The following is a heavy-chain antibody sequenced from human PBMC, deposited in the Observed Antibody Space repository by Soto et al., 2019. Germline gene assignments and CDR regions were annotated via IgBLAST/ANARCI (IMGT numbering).Heavy chain of an antibody. D-gene: IGHD3-10*01. CDR3: ARDQNALLWFGEPLPLFDP. Sequence: GGSLRLSCATSGFTFSSSSMNWVRQAPGKRLEWVSSISGTSDYIDYADAVKGRFTISRDNAKNSLSLQMNSLRAEDTAVYYCARDQNALLWFGEPLPLFDPWGQGTLVTVSS. J-gene: IGHJ5*02. V-gene: IGHV3-21*01. CDR1: GFTFSSSS. CDR2: ISGTSDYI.